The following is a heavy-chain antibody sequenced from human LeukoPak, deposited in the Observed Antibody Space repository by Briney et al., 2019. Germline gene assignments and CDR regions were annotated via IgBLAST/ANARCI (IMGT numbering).Heavy chain of an antibody. Sequence: GESLKISCKGSGYSFTSYWIGWVRQMPGKGLEWMGIIYPGDSDTRYSPSFQGQVTISADKSISTAYLQWSSLKASDTAMYYCARQKVDYSSSWYIDYWGQGTLVTVSS. D-gene: IGHD6-13*01. CDR1: GYSFTSYW. J-gene: IGHJ4*02. CDR2: IYPGDSDT. CDR3: ARQKVDYSSSWYIDY. V-gene: IGHV5-51*01.